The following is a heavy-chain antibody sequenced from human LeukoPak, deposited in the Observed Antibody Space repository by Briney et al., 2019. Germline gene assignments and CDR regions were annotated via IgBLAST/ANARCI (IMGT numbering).Heavy chain of an antibody. D-gene: IGHD3-3*01. CDR2: ISYDGSNK. CDR3: ARETFDFWSGYYDY. Sequence: GGSLRLSCAASGFTFSSYAMHWVRQAPGKGLEWVAVISYDGSNKYYADSVKGRFTISRDNSKNTLYLQMNSLRAEDTAVYYCARETFDFWSGYYDYWGQGTLVIVSS. V-gene: IGHV3-30-3*01. CDR1: GFTFSSYA. J-gene: IGHJ4*02.